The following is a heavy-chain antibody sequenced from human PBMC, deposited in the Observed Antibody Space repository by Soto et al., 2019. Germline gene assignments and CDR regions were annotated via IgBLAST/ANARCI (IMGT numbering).Heavy chain of an antibody. CDR2: IYTTGST. J-gene: IGHJ4*02. Sequence: SETLSLTCTVSGDSIGRGGYYWTWIRQHPGKGLEWIAYIYTTGSTYYNPSLKSRVGISVDTSKNQFSLKLSSVTAADTAVYYCAKGIPVSGSFDYWGQGTLVT. CDR1: GDSIGRGGYY. D-gene: IGHD6-19*01. V-gene: IGHV4-31*03. CDR3: AKGIPVSGSFDY.